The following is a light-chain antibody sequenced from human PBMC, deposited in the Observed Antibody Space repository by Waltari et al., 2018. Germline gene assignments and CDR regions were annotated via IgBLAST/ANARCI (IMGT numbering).Light chain of an antibody. V-gene: IGLV2-14*01. Sequence: HSALTQPASVSGSPGQSITISCAGTSSDVGAYNFVCWYQHHPGKAPNLFLYEVHNRPSGVSDRFSASKTGDTASLTISGLQPEDEADYYCSSYTASNILLFGVGTKLTVL. CDR1: SSDVGAYNF. CDR3: SSYTASNILL. CDR2: EVH. J-gene: IGLJ2*01.